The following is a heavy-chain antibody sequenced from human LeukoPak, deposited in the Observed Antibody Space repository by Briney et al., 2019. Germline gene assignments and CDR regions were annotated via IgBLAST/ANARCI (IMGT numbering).Heavy chain of an antibody. CDR3: ARGSSGWYDAFDI. J-gene: IGHJ3*02. Sequence: ASVKVSCKASGYTFASYYMHWVRQAPGQGLEWMGIVNPSGGSTSYAQKFQGRVTMTRDTSTNTVYMELSSLRSEDTAVYYCARGSSGWYDAFDIWGQGTMVTVSS. CDR2: VNPSGGST. V-gene: IGHV1-46*01. CDR1: GYTFASYY. D-gene: IGHD6-19*01.